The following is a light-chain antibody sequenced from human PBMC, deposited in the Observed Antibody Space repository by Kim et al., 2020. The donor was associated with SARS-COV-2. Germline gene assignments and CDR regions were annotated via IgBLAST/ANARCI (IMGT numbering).Light chain of an antibody. CDR1: QSISSW. CDR3: QQNNIYPWT. Sequence: DTQMTQSPSTLAASVGDRVTITCRASQSISSWLAWYQQKPGTAPKALIYKASSLQTGVPSRFSGGGSGTEFTLTISSLQPDDLATYYCQQNNIYPWTFGQGTKVDIK. CDR2: KAS. V-gene: IGKV1-5*03. J-gene: IGKJ1*01.